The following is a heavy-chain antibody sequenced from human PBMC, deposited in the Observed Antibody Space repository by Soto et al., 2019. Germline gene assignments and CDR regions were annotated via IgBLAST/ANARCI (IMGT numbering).Heavy chain of an antibody. V-gene: IGHV3-21*01. D-gene: IGHD4-4*01. Sequence: GGSLRLSCAASGFTFSSYSMNWVRQAPGKGLEWVSSISSSSSYIYYADSVKGRFTISRDNAKNSLYLQMNSLRAEDTAVYYCARDHDYSSHLFDYWGQGTLVTVSS. J-gene: IGHJ4*02. CDR2: ISSSSSYI. CDR1: GFTFSSYS. CDR3: ARDHDYSSHLFDY.